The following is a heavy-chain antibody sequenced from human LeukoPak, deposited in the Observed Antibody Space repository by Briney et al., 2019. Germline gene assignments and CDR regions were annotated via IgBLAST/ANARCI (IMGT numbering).Heavy chain of an antibody. J-gene: IGHJ4*02. D-gene: IGHD3-22*01. Sequence: GGSLRLSCAASGFRFSSYSMNWVRQAPGKGLEWISYISHTGSTMSHADSVNGRFTISRDNARNSLHLQMNSLRAEDTAVYYCARDPAYYYDSSGYFFDYWGQGTLVTVSS. V-gene: IGHV3-48*04. CDR3: ARDPAYYYDSSGYFFDY. CDR1: GFRFSSYS. CDR2: ISHTGSTM.